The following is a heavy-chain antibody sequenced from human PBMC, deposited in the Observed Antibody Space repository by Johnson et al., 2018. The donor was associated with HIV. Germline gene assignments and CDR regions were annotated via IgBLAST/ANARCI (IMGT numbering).Heavy chain of an antibody. D-gene: IGHD7-27*01. CDR3: ASPYEWGTGAFDI. J-gene: IGHJ3*02. CDR1: EFTFSNYA. V-gene: IGHV3-48*01. Sequence: VQLVESGGGVVQPGRSLRFSCAASEFTFSNYAMSWVRQAPGKGLEWISYISGSGSTIYYADSMKGRFTISRDNSKKTLYLQMNSLRAEDTAVYYCASPYEWGTGAFDIWGQGTMVTVSS. CDR2: ISGSGSTI.